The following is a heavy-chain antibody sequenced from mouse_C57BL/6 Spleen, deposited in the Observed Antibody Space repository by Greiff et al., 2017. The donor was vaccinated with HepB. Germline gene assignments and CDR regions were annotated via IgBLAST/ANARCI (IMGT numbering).Heavy chain of an antibody. CDR3: ERRGNYVDYAMDY. CDR2: ISSGSSTI. D-gene: IGHD2-1*01. CDR1: GFTFSDYG. Sequence: EVKLMESGGGLVKPGGSLKLSCAASGFTFSDYGMHWVRQAPEKGLEWVAYISSGSSTIYYADTVKGRFTISRDNAKNTLFLQMTSLRTEDTAMYYWERRGNYVDYAMDYWGQGTSVTVSS. V-gene: IGHV5-17*01. J-gene: IGHJ4*01.